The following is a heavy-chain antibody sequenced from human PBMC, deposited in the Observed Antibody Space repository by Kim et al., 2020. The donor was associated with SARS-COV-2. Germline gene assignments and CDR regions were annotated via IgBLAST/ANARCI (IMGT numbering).Heavy chain of an antibody. V-gene: IGHV3-23*01. CDR1: GFTFSSYA. Sequence: GGSLRLSCAASGFTFSSYAMSWVRQAPGKGLEWVSAISGSGGSTYYADSVKGRFTISRDNSKNTLYLQMNSLRAEDTAVYYCAKDSASTTRLSYGMDVWGQGTTVTVSS. CDR3: AKDSASTTRLSYGMDV. CDR2: ISGSGGST. D-gene: IGHD2-2*01. J-gene: IGHJ6*02.